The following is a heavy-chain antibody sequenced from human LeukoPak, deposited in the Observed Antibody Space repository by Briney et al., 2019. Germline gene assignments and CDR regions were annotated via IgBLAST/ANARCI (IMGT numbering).Heavy chain of an antibody. CDR3: ARFGRGYPYYFDY. D-gene: IGHD3-22*01. J-gene: IGHJ4*02. Sequence: ASVKVSCKASGYTFTSYGISWVRQAPGQGLEWMGWISAYNCNTNYAQKLQGRVTMTTDTSTSTAYIELRSLRSDDTAVYYCARFGRGYPYYFDYWGQGTLVTVSS. CDR2: ISAYNCNT. V-gene: IGHV1-18*01. CDR1: GYTFTSYG.